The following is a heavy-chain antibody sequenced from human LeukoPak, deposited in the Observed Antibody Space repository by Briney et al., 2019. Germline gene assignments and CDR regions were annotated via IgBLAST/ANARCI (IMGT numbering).Heavy chain of an antibody. CDR1: GFTFSSYW. J-gene: IGHJ4*02. D-gene: IGHD2-21*02. V-gene: IGHV3-7*01. CDR3: AGDGIVVVTAIPSELFDY. CDR2: IKQDGSEK. Sequence: PGGSLRLSCAASGFTFSSYWMSWVRQAPGKGLEWVANIKQDGSEKYYVDSVKGRFTISRDNAKNSLYLQMNSLRAEDTAVYYCAGDGIVVVTAIPSELFDYWGQGTLVTVSS.